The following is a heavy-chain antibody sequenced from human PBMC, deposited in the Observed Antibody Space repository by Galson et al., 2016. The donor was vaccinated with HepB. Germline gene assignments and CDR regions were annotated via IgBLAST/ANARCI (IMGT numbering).Heavy chain of an antibody. CDR3: ASSECPTGTCSGIRFDD. V-gene: IGHV4-39*01. CDR1: GGSISNRNYF. D-gene: IGHD1-26*01. Sequence: SETLSLTCTVSGGSISNRNYFWGWIRQPPGKRLECIGIVYYSGSTQYSPSLKSRVSISVDTSKNQFSLRLSSVTAADTAIYYCASSECPTGTCSGIRFDDWGQGTPVIVSS. J-gene: IGHJ4*02. CDR2: VYYSGST.